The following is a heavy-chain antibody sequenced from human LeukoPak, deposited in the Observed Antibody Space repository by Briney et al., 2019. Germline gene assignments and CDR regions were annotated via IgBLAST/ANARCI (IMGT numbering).Heavy chain of an antibody. CDR3: ARGARAGYNLDPFDY. Sequence: SQTLSLTCSVSGDYINGGGYYWSWIRQHPGKGLEWIGYIYYSGSTKYNPSLKSRVTISVDTSKNQFSLKLSSVTAADTAVYYCARGARAGYNLDPFDYWGQGTLVTVSS. J-gene: IGHJ4*02. CDR1: GDYINGGGYY. V-gene: IGHV4-61*08. CDR2: IYYSGST. D-gene: IGHD5-24*01.